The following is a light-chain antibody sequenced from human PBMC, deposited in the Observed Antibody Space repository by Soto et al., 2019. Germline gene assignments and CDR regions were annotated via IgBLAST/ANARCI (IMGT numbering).Light chain of an antibody. CDR2: GAS. Sequence: LLTQSPATLSLSPGERVTLSCRASQSVSSNNLAWYQQRPGQAPRVVIYGASTRATGIPERFSGSGSGTDFTLTISRLEPEDFAVYYCQQYGRSPFTFGPGTKVDIK. CDR1: QSVSSNN. V-gene: IGKV3-20*01. J-gene: IGKJ3*01. CDR3: QQYGRSPFT.